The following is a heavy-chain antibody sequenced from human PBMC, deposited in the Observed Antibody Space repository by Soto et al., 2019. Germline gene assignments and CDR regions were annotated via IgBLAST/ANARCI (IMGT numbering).Heavy chain of an antibody. J-gene: IGHJ4*02. CDR3: AKGGYY. Sequence: GGSLRLSFAASGFAFXSXXMSWVRQAPGKGLEWVSAISGSGGSTYYADSVKGRFTISRDNSKNTLYLQMNSPRAEDTAVYYCAKGGYYWGQGTLVTVSS. V-gene: IGHV3-23*01. CDR2: ISGSGGST. CDR1: GFAFXSXX. D-gene: IGHD3-16*01.